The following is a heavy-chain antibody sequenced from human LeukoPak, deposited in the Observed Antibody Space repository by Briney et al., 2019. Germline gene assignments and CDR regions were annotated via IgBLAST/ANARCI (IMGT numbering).Heavy chain of an antibody. Sequence: PSETLSLTCTVSGGSISSGGYYWSWIRQHPGKGLEWIGYIYYSGSTYYNPSLKSRVTISVDTSKNQFSLKLSSVTAADTAVYYCARGGDYGDYSDYWGQGTLVTVSS. CDR1: GGSISSGGYY. V-gene: IGHV4-31*03. CDR2: IYYSGST. D-gene: IGHD4-17*01. J-gene: IGHJ4*02. CDR3: ARGGDYGDYSDY.